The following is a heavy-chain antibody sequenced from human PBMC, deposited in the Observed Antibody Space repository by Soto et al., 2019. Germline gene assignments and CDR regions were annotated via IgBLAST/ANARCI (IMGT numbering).Heavy chain of an antibody. V-gene: IGHV4-59*08. CDR2: IYYAGST. Sequence: SETLSLTCTVSGGSISSYYWSWIRQPPGRGLEWIGFIYYAGSTKYNPSINSRVTISVDTSKNQFSLTVTSVTAADTAVYYCARHDGFSSGWIFDYWGHGTLVTVSS. J-gene: IGHJ4*01. CDR1: GGSISSYY. CDR3: ARHDGFSSGWIFDY. D-gene: IGHD6-19*01.